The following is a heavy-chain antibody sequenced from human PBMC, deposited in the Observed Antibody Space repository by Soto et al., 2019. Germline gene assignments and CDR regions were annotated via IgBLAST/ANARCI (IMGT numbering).Heavy chain of an antibody. CDR3: ARHSGIARPDFDY. CDR2: IYYNGNT. J-gene: IGHJ4*02. V-gene: IGHV4-39*01. CDR1: GGSISNKNYY. Sequence: QLQLQESGPGLVKPSETLSLTCTVSGGSISNKNYYWAWIRQPPGKGLEWIGSIYYNGNTYYNPSLKSRVTISEDTSKKQFSLKLTSVTAADTAIYYCARHSGIARPDFDYWGQGTLVTVSS. D-gene: IGHD1-26*01.